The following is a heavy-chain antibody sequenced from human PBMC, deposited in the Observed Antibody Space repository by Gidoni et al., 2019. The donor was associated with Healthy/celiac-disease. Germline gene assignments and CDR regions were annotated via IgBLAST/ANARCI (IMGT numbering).Heavy chain of an antibody. V-gene: IGHV3-73*01. CDR2: IRSKANSYAT. D-gene: IGHD3-10*01. CDR3: TTYLQDY. Sequence: EVQLVASGGGLVQPGGSLQLSCAASGFTFSGSAMHWVRQASGKGLEWVCRIRSKANSYATAYAASVKGRFTISRDDSKNTAYLQMNSLKTEDTTVYYCTTYLQDYWGQGTLVTVSS. CDR1: GFTFSGSA. J-gene: IGHJ4*02.